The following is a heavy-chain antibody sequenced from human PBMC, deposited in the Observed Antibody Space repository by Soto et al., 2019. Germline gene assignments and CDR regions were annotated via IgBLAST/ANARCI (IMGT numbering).Heavy chain of an antibody. Sequence: PGGSLRLSCAASGFTFSSYAMSWVRQAPGKGLEWVSAISGSGGSTYYADSVKGRFTISRDNSKNTLYLQMNSLRAEDTAVYYCAKDMALGPELVVVAAFSPPFDYWGQGTLVTVSS. V-gene: IGHV3-23*01. CDR2: ISGSGGST. CDR1: GFTFSSYA. D-gene: IGHD2-15*01. CDR3: AKDMALGPELVVVAAFSPPFDY. J-gene: IGHJ4*02.